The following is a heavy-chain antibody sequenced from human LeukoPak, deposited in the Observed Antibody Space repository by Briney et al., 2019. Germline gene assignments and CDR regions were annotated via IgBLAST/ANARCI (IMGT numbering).Heavy chain of an antibody. CDR2: IGGSAATT. Sequence: GGSLRLSCAASGFTFSTYAMSWVRLAPGTGLEWLSIIGGSAATTYYADSVKGRFTVSRDNSKNTLYLQMNSLRVEDTAVYYCARGYGGTHYFDCWGQGTRVTVSS. D-gene: IGHD2-15*01. CDR3: ARGYGGTHYFDC. V-gene: IGHV3-23*01. J-gene: IGHJ4*02. CDR1: GFTFSTYA.